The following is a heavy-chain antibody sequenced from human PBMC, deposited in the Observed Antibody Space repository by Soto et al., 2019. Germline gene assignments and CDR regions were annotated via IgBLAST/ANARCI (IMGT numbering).Heavy chain of an antibody. J-gene: IGHJ4*02. V-gene: IGHV4-34*01. D-gene: IGHD3-10*01. CDR3: ARGRVTMVRGVITHSYFDY. CDR1: GGSFIGYY. Sequence: PSETLSLTCTVYGGSFIGYYWSWIRQPPGKGLEWIGEINHSGSTNYNPSLKSRVTISVDTSKNQFSLKLSSVTAADTAVYYCARGRVTMVRGVITHSYFDYWGQGTLVTVSS. CDR2: INHSGST.